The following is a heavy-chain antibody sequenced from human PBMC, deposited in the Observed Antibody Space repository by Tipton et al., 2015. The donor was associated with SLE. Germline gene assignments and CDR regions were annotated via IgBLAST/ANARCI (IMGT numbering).Heavy chain of an antibody. CDR3: ARALGYYDSSGFSFDY. V-gene: IGHV3-30*04. CDR2: ISYDGSNK. J-gene: IGHJ4*02. D-gene: IGHD3-22*01. Sequence: SLRLSCAASGFTFSSYAMHWARQAPGKGLEWVAVISYDGSNKYYADSVKGRFTISRDNSKNTLYLQMNSLRAEDTAVYYCARALGYYDSSGFSFDYWGQGTLVTVSS. CDR1: GFTFSSYA.